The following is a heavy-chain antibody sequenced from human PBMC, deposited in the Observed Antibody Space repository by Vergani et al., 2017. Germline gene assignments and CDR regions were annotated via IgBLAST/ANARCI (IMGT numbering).Heavy chain of an antibody. CDR2: IKQDGSEK. D-gene: IGHD4-17*01. J-gene: IGHJ4*02. Sequence: EVQLVESGGGLVQPGGSLRLSCAASGFTFSSYWMSWVRQAPGKGLEWVANIKQDGSEKYYVDSVKGRFTISRDNSKNTLYLQMNSLRAEDTAVYYCAKGDDYGDDRSSFDYWGQGTLVTVSS. V-gene: IGHV3-7*03. CDR3: AKGDDYGDDRSSFDY. CDR1: GFTFSSYW.